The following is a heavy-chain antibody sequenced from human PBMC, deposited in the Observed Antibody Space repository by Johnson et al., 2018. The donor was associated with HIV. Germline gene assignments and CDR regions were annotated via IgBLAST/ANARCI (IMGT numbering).Heavy chain of an antibody. CDR3: ARACSGGSCYEEKSPDAFDI. J-gene: IGHJ3*02. Sequence: VQLVESGGGLVQPGGSLRLSCAASGFTFSSYAIHWVRQAPGKGLEWVSGISWNSGSIGFVDSVRGRFTISRDNGKHSMYLQMNSLRAEDRAVYYCARACSGGSCYEEKSPDAFDIWGQGTMVTVSS. CDR1: GFTFSSYA. CDR2: ISWNSGSI. V-gene: IGHV3-9*01. D-gene: IGHD2-15*01.